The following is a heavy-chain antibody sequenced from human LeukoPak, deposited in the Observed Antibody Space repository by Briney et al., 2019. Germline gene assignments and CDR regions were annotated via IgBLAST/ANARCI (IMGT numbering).Heavy chain of an antibody. Sequence: PSETLSLTCTVSGGSISSYYWSWIRQPPGKGLEWIGYIYYSGSTNYNPSLKSRVTISVDTSKNQFSLKLSSVTAADTAVYYSASLQESRGYWGQGTLVTVSS. V-gene: IGHV4-59*08. CDR3: ASLQESRGY. CDR2: IYYSGST. CDR1: GGSISSYY. J-gene: IGHJ4*02.